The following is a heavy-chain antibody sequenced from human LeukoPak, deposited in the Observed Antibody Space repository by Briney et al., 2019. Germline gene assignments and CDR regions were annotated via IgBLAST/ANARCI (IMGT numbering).Heavy chain of an antibody. D-gene: IGHD5-24*01. CDR2: ISAYNGNT. Sequence: ASVRVSCKASGYTFSRYGISWVRQAPGQGLEWMGWISAYNGNTNYAQKLQGRVTMTTDTSTSTAYMELRSLRSDDTAVYYCARGDNSWMDVWGQGTTVAVSS. J-gene: IGHJ6*02. CDR1: GYTFSRYG. V-gene: IGHV1-18*01. CDR3: ARGDNSWMDV.